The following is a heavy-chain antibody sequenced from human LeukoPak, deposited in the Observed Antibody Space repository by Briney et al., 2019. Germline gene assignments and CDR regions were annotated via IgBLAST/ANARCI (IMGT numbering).Heavy chain of an antibody. CDR1: GFTLSSYA. J-gene: IGHJ2*01. V-gene: IGHV3-23*01. D-gene: IGHD3-22*01. Sequence: GGSLRLSCAASGFTLSSYAMSWVRQAPGKGLEWVSAISGSGGSTYYADSVKGRFTISRDNSKNTLYLQMNSLRAEDTAVYYCAKPYYYDSSAHWCFDLWGRGTLVTVSS. CDR3: AKPYYYDSSAHWCFDL. CDR2: ISGSGGST.